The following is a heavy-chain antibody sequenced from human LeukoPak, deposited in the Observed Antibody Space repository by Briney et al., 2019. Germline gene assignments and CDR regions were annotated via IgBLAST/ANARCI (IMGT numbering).Heavy chain of an antibody. V-gene: IGHV3-23*01. D-gene: IGHD3-10*01. CDR1: GFAFTNHA. J-gene: IGHJ4*02. Sequence: GGSLRLSCVASGFAFTNHAMSWVRQAPGKGLEWVSSIGGTDGSTYYADSVKGRFTISRDNPKDTLYLQMNSLRVEDTATYYCAKRDSHGSHPYYLDSWGQGALVTVSS. CDR3: AKRDSHGSHPYYLDS. CDR2: IGGTDGST.